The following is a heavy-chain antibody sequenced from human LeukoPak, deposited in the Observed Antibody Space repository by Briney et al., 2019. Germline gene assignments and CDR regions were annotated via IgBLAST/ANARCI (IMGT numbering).Heavy chain of an antibody. CDR3: ARDHYDSSGYYGMDV. D-gene: IGHD3-22*01. V-gene: IGHV3-30*03. Sequence: GGSLRLSCAASGFTFSSYGMHWVRQAPGKGLEWVAVISYDGSNKYYADSVKGRFTISRDNAKNSLYLQMNSLRAEDTAVYYCARDHYDSSGYYGMDVWGQGTTVTVSS. J-gene: IGHJ6*02. CDR2: ISYDGSNK. CDR1: GFTFSSYG.